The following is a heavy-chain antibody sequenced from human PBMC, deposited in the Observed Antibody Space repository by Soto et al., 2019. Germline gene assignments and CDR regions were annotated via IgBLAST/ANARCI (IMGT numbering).Heavy chain of an antibody. CDR1: GFTFSSYG. D-gene: IGHD3-9*01. CDR2: ISYDGSNK. Sequence: QVQLVESGGGVVQPGRSLRLSCAASGFTFSSYGRHWVRQAPGKGLEGVAVISYDGSNKYYADSVKGRFTISRDNSKNTLYLQMNSLRAEDTAVYYCAKEGHHYEILTGYRSYYGMDVWGQGTTVTVSS. CDR3: AKEGHHYEILTGYRSYYGMDV. J-gene: IGHJ6*02. V-gene: IGHV3-30*18.